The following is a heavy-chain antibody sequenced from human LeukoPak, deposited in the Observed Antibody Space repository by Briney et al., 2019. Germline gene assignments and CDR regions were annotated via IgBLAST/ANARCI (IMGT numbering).Heavy chain of an antibody. CDR1: GGSISSGDYY. D-gene: IGHD2-2*01. J-gene: IGHJ5*02. Sequence: SETLSLTCTVSGGSISSGDYYWSWIRQPPGKGLEWIGYIYYSGSTYYNPSLKSRVTISVDTSKNQFSLKLSSVTAADTAVYYCARVPRHCSSTSCYLYNWFDPWGQGTLVTVSS. CDR2: IYYSGST. CDR3: ARVPRHCSSTSCYLYNWFDP. V-gene: IGHV4-30-4*02.